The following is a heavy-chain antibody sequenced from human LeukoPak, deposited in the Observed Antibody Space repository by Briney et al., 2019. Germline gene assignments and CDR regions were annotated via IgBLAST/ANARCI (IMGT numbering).Heavy chain of an antibody. Sequence: SETLSLTCTVSGGSISSYYWSWIRQPPGKGLEWIGYIYYSGSTNYNPSLKSRVTISVDTSKNQFSLKLSSVTAADTAVYYCARDDGSSWYSYWGQGTLVTVSS. D-gene: IGHD6-13*01. J-gene: IGHJ4*02. V-gene: IGHV4-59*01. CDR2: IYYSGST. CDR1: GGSISSYY. CDR3: ARDDGSSWYSY.